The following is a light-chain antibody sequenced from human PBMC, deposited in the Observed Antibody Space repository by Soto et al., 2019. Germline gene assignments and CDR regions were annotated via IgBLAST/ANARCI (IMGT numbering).Light chain of an antibody. Sequence: EIVLTQSPGTLSLSPRERATLSCRASHSVSSSQLAWYQQRPGQAPRLLIYGASTRATGIADRFSGSGSGTDFTLTISRLEPEDFAVYYCQQYGSSACTFGPGTKVDIK. CDR1: HSVSSSQ. CDR3: QQYGSSACT. J-gene: IGKJ3*01. V-gene: IGKV3-20*01. CDR2: GAS.